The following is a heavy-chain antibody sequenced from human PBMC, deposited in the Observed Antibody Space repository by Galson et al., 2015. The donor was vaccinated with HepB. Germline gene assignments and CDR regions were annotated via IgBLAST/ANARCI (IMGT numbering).Heavy chain of an antibody. J-gene: IGHJ4*02. D-gene: IGHD4-17*01. V-gene: IGHV3-74*01. Sequence: SLRLSCAASGFTFSNHYIHWVRQAPGKGLVCVSRISYDGSITNYADSVKGRFIVSRDNAKSMVYLQMHSLRDDDTAVYYCTRDGGYGDWGYWGQGTLVSVSS. CDR2: ISYDGSIT. CDR3: TRDGGYGDWGY. CDR1: GFTFSNHY.